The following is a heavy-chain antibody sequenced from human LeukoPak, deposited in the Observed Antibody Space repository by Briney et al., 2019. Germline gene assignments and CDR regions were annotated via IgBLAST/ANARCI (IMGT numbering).Heavy chain of an antibody. CDR1: GGSFSGYY. CDR3: ASLTIFGGYYGMDV. CDR2: INHSGST. Sequence: KSSETLSLTCAVYGGSFSGYYWSWIRQPPGKGLEWIGEINHSGSTNYNPSLKSRVTISVDTSKNQFSLKLSSVTAADTAVYYCASLTIFGGYYGMDVWGQGTTVTVSS. D-gene: IGHD3-3*01. J-gene: IGHJ6*02. V-gene: IGHV4-34*01.